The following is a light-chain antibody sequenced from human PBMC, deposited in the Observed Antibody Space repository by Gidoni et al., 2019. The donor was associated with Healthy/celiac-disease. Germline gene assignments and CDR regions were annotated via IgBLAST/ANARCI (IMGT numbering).Light chain of an antibody. CDR1: QSVLYSSNNKNY. CDR3: QQYYSTPTWT. J-gene: IGKJ1*01. CDR2: GAS. V-gene: IGKV4-1*01. Sequence: IVMTQPPDSLAVSLGERATINCKSSQSVLYSSNNKNYLAWYQQKPGQPPKLLIYGASTRESGVPDRFSGSGSGTDFTLTISSLQAEDVAVYYCQQYYSTPTWTFGQGTKVEIK.